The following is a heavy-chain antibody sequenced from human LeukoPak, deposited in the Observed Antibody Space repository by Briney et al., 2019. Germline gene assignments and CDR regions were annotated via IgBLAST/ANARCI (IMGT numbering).Heavy chain of an antibody. CDR3: ASRDGYNYN. CDR1: GFTFSSYW. CDR2: INHNGNVN. D-gene: IGHD5-24*01. J-gene: IGHJ4*02. V-gene: IGHV3-7*03. Sequence: PGGSLRLSCAASGFTFSSYWMNWARQAPGKGLEWVASINHNGNVNYYVDSVKGRFTISRDDSKNTLYLQMNSLRAEDTAVYYCASRDGYNYNWGQGTLVIVSS.